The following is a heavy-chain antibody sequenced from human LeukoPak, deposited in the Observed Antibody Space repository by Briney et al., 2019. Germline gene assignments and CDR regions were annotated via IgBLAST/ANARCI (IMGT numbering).Heavy chain of an antibody. CDR1: GGSISSYY. CDR3: ARDSSSWGNY. J-gene: IGHJ4*02. D-gene: IGHD6-13*01. V-gene: IGHV4-59*12. CDR2: IYYSGST. Sequence: SETLSLTCTVSGGSISSYYWSWIRQPPGKGLEWIGYIYYSGSTSYNPSLKSRVTISVDTSKNQFSLKLSSVTAADTAVYYCARDSSSWGNYWGQGTLVTVSS.